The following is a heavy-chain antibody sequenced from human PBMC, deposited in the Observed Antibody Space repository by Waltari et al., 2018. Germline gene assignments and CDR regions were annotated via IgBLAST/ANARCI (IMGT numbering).Heavy chain of an antibody. CDR1: GFTVSSNY. CDR3: ARVPVYYDSSGYYYANGMDV. CDR2: IYSSGIT. Sequence: EVQLVESGGGLVQPGGSLRLSCAASGFTVSSNYMSWVRPAPGKGLECVSVIYSSGITYDADSVKGRFTISRDNSKNTLYLQMNSLRAEDTAVYYCARVPVYYDSSGYYYANGMDVWGQGTTVTVSS. J-gene: IGHJ6*02. D-gene: IGHD3-22*01. V-gene: IGHV3-66*02.